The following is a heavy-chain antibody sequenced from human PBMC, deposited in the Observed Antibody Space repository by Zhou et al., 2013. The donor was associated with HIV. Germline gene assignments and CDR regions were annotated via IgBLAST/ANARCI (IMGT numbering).Heavy chain of an antibody. V-gene: IGHV1-69*05. CDR3: ARGYCSSTSCYPPTGFDY. CDR2: IIPIFGTA. D-gene: IGHD2-2*01. Sequence: QVQLVQSGAEVKKPGSSVKVSCKASGGTFSSYAISWVRQAPGQGLEWMGGIIPIFGTANYAQKFQGRVTITTDESTSTAYMELSSLRSEDTAVYYCARGYCSSTSCYPPTGFDYWGQGTLVTVSS. J-gene: IGHJ4*02. CDR1: GGTFSSYA.